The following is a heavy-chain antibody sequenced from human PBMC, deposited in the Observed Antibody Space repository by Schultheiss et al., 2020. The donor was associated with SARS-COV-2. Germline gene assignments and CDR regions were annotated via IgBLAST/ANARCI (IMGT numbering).Heavy chain of an antibody. J-gene: IGHJ5*02. V-gene: IGHV4-39*01. CDR1: GGSISSSSYY. D-gene: IGHD4-11*01. CDR2: IYYSGRS. CDR3: ARQTTVTANWFDP. Sequence: SETLSLTCTVSGGSISSSSYYWGWIRQPPGKGLEWIGSIYYSGRSNYNPSLKSRVTISVDTSKNQFSLKLSSVTAADTAVYYCARQTTVTANWFDPWGQGTLVTVSS.